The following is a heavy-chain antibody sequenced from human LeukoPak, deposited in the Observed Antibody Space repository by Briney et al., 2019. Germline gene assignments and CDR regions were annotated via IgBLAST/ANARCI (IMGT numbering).Heavy chain of an antibody. V-gene: IGHV3-48*03. CDR1: GFTLSSYE. J-gene: IGHJ4*02. CDR3: ARGVSSEGGYYFDY. CDR2: ISSSGNTI. Sequence: GSLRLSCAASGFTLSSYEMNWVRQAPGKGLEWVSYISSSGNTIYYADSVKGRFTISRDNAKNSLYLQMNSLRAEDTAVYYCARGVSSEGGYYFDYWGQGTLVTVSS. D-gene: IGHD3-22*01.